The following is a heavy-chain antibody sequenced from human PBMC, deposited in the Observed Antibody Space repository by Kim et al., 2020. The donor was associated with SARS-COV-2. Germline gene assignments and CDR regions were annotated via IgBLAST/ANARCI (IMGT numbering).Heavy chain of an antibody. CDR2: IYYSGST. CDR1: GGSISSYY. Sequence: SETLSLTCTVSGGSISSYYWSWIRQPPGKGLEWIGYIYYSGSTNYNPSLKSRVTISVDTSTNQFSLKLSSVTAADTAVYYYERVYGSSWYSYYYYYGMDVWGQGTTVTVSS. J-gene: IGHJ6*02. CDR3: ERVYGSSWYSYYYYYGMDV. D-gene: IGHD6-13*01. V-gene: IGHV4-59*13.